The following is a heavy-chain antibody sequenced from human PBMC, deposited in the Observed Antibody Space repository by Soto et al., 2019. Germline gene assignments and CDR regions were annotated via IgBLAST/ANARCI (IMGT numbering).Heavy chain of an antibody. J-gene: IGHJ5*01. CDR2: IYHSGST. CDR1: GDSISRGGYY. Sequence: QVQLQESGPGLVKPSQTLSLTCTVSGDSISRGGYYYNWIRQLPGKGLEWIGYIYHSGSTNYNPSRKSRVATSVDTSKNQWSLGLRSVTAADTAVYYWVRDGAGGYGLGWFDPWGQGTLVTVSS. D-gene: IGHD2-15*01. CDR3: VRDGAGGYGLGWFDP. V-gene: IGHV4-31*03.